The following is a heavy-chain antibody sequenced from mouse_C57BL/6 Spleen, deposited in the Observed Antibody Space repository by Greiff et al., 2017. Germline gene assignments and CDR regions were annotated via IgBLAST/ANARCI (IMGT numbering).Heavy chain of an antibody. V-gene: IGHV1-7*01. CDR3: ASQGTGTGYWYFDV. J-gene: IGHJ1*03. CDR1: GYTFTSYW. D-gene: IGHD4-1*01. Sequence: QVQLKQSGAELAKPGASVKLSCKASGYTFTSYWMHWVKQRPGQGLEWIGYITPSSGYTKYNQKFKDKATSTADKSSSTAYMQLSSLTYEDSAVYYCASQGTGTGYWYFDVWGTGTTVTVSS. CDR2: ITPSSGYT.